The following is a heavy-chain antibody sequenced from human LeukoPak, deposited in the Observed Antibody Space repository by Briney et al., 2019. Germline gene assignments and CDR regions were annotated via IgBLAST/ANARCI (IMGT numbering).Heavy chain of an antibody. CDR3: AKTYSITMVRGVH. CDR2: ISGSGGST. J-gene: IGHJ4*02. V-gene: IGHV3-23*01. CDR1: GFTFSSYA. D-gene: IGHD3-10*01. Sequence: AGGSLRLSCAASGFTFSSYAMSWVRQAPGKGLEWVSAISGSGGSTYYADSVKGRFTISRDNSKNTLYLQMNSLRAEDTAVYYCAKTYSITMVRGVHWGQGTLVTVSS.